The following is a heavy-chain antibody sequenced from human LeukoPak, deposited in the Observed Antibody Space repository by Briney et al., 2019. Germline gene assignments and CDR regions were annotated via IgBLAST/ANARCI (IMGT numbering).Heavy chain of an antibody. CDR3: AKDGSGYAFDI. Sequence: GGSLRLSCAASGFTFSSYTMNWVRQAPGKGLEWVSAISGGGDNTHYAESVKGRFTISRDNFKNTVHLQMNNLRAEDTAVYYCAKDGSGYAFDIWGQGTMVTVSS. J-gene: IGHJ3*02. CDR2: ISGGGDNT. V-gene: IGHV3-23*01. D-gene: IGHD3-22*01. CDR1: GFTFSSYT.